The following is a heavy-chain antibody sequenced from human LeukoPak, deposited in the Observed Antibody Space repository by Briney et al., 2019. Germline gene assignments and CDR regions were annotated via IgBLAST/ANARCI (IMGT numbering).Heavy chain of an antibody. CDR2: INPNSGGT. J-gene: IGHJ4*02. V-gene: IGHV1-2*06. CDR1: GYTFTSYG. D-gene: IGHD5-12*01. Sequence: GASVKVSCKASGYTFTSYGISWVRQAPGQGLEWMGRINPNSGGTNYAQKFQGRVTMTRDTSISTAYMELSRLRSDDTAVYYCARAVSGYDFFDYWGQGTLVTVSS. CDR3: ARAVSGYDFFDY.